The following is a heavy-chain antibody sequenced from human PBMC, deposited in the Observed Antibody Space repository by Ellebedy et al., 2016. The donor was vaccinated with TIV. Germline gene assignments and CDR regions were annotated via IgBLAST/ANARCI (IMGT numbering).Heavy chain of an antibody. V-gene: IGHV3-23*01. CDR2: ISGSGGST. J-gene: IGHJ4*02. D-gene: IGHD1-26*01. CDR3: AKATWESENY. Sequence: GESLKISXAASGFTFSSYAMSWVRQAPGKGLEWVSAISGSGGSTYYADSVKGRFTISRDNSKNTLYLQMNSLRAEDTAVYYCAKATWESENYWGQGTLVTVSS. CDR1: GFTFSSYA.